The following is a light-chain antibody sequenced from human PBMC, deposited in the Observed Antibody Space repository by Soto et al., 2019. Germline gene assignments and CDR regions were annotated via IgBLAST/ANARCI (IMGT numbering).Light chain of an antibody. V-gene: IGLV2-8*01. Sequence: QSALTQPPSASGSPGQSVTISCTGTSRDVGGYNWVSWYQQHPGKAPKFMIYEVSRRPSGVPDRVSGSKSGNTASLTISGLQTDDEGDYYCASYAGSNNPVIFGGGTKLTVL. CDR3: ASYAGSNNPVI. CDR2: EVS. J-gene: IGLJ2*01. CDR1: SRDVGGYNW.